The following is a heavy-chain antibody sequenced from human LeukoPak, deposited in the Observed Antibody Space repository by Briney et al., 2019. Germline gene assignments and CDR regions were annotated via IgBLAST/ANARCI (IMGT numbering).Heavy chain of an antibody. J-gene: IGHJ6*02. V-gene: IGHV4-31*11. CDR2: IYYSGST. Sequence: SETLSLTCAVYGGSFSGYYWSWIRQHPGKGLEWIGYIYYSGSTYYNPSLKSRVTISVDTSKNQFSLKLSSVTAADTAVYYCARVDYYDSSYGMDVWGQGTTVTVSS. D-gene: IGHD3-22*01. CDR3: ARVDYYDSSYGMDV. CDR1: GGSFSGYY.